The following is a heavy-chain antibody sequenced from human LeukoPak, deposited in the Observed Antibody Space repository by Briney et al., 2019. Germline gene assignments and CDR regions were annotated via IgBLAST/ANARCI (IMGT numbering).Heavy chain of an antibody. Sequence: SGTLSLTCTVSGGSISSYYWSWIRQPPGKGLEWIGYIYYSGSTNYNPSLKSRVTISVDTSKNQFSLKLSSVTAADTAVYYCARGGSEYFDWLPDFWGQGTLVTVSS. CDR3: ARGGSEYFDWLPDF. V-gene: IGHV4-59*01. J-gene: IGHJ4*02. CDR2: IYYSGST. CDR1: GGSISSYY. D-gene: IGHD3-9*01.